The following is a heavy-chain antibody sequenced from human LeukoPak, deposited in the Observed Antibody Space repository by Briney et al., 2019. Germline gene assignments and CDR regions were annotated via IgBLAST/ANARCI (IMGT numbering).Heavy chain of an antibody. CDR2: ISGSGGST. J-gene: IGHJ6*02. CDR3: AKDPRRFLEWSSGMDV. D-gene: IGHD3-3*01. Sequence: GGSLRLSCAASGFTFSSYAMSWVRQAPGKGLEWVSAISGSGGSTYYADSVKGRFTIPRDNSKNTLYLQVNSLRAEDTAVYYCAKDPRRFLEWSSGMDVWGQGTTVTVSS. V-gene: IGHV3-23*01. CDR1: GFTFSSYA.